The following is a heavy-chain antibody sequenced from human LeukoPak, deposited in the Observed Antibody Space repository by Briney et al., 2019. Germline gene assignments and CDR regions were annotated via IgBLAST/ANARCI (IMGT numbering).Heavy chain of an antibody. Sequence: GGSLRLSCAASGFTFSSYAMSWVRQAPGKGLEWVSAISGSGGSTYYADSVKGRFTISRDNSKNTLYLQMNSLRAEDTAVYYCAKGLGHCSSTSCLLTSYGMDVWGQGTTVTVSS. CDR1: GFTFSSYA. CDR2: ISGSGGST. CDR3: AKGLGHCSSTSCLLTSYGMDV. D-gene: IGHD2-2*01. J-gene: IGHJ6*02. V-gene: IGHV3-23*01.